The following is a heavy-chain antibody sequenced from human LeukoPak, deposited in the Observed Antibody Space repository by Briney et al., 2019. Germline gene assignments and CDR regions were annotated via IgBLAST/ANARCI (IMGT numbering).Heavy chain of an antibody. J-gene: IGHJ6*02. V-gene: IGHV4-59*08. CDR1: GTSITRTY. Sequence: SETLSLTCTVSGTSITRTYWSWIRQPPGRGLESVGYVYDTGDTNYNPSLKSRVTISVDTSKNQFSLKLSSVTAADTAVYYCARVELRQVFMDVWGQGTTVTVSS. D-gene: IGHD1-26*01. CDR2: VYDTGDT. CDR3: ARVELRQVFMDV.